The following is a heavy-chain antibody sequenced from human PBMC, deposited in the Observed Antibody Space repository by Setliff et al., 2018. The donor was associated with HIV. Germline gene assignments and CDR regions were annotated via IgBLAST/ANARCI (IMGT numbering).Heavy chain of an antibody. J-gene: IGHJ4*02. V-gene: IGHV1-8*02. CDR3: ARAGGYCGSTSCPYYFDY. CDR2: INPNSANT. Sequence: ASVEGLLQGFWRHLHYLCSALGAPGPGQRLEWMGWINPNSANTGYAQKFQGRVTMTRNTSISTAYMELSSLRSEDTAVYYCARAGGYCGSTSCPYYFDYWGQGTLVTVSS. D-gene: IGHD2-2*01. CDR1: RHLHYLC.